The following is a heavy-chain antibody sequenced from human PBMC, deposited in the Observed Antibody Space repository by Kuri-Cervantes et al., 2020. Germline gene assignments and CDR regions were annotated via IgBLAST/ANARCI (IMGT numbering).Heavy chain of an antibody. CDR3: ARTPSSGWYRDDAFDI. CDR1: GYTFTSYD. CDR2: MNPNSGNT. J-gene: IGHJ3*02. V-gene: IGHV1-8*01. Sequence: ASVKVSCKASGYTFTSYDINWVRQATGQGLEWMGWMNPNSGNTGYAQKFQGRVTMTRNTSISTAYMEQSSLRSEDTAVYYCARTPSSGWYRDDAFDIWGQGTMVTVSS. D-gene: IGHD6-19*01.